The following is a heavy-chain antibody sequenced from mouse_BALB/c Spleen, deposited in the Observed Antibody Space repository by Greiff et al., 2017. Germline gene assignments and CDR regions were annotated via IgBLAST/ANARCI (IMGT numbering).Heavy chain of an antibody. D-gene: IGHD3-3*01. Sequence: VQLQQPGAELVKPGPSVKLSCKASGYTFTSYWLHWVKLRPGQGFEWVGEINPSNGGTNYTEKFKRKAILTVDKSSSTAYKQLSSLTTEDSAVYYCTVDGTGMDYWGQGTTVTVSS. CDR1: GYTFTSYW. CDR2: INPSNGGT. CDR3: TVDGTGMDY. V-gene: IGHV1S16*01. J-gene: IGHJ4*01.